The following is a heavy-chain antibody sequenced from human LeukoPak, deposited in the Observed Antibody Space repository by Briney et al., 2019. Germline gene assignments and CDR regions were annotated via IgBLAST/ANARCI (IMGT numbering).Heavy chain of an antibody. Sequence: PGGSLRLSWEAAGFTLRCHAMSWVRQAPGKGLGWVADISDGGNGTHYADSVKGRFTISRDNPKNILCLQLSSLRAQDTAIYYCVKVKYGGNSGYHVDQWGQGTPVTVSS. V-gene: IGHV3-23*01. CDR1: GFTLRCHA. J-gene: IGHJ4*02. D-gene: IGHD4-23*01. CDR3: VKVKYGGNSGYHVDQ. CDR2: ISDGGNGT.